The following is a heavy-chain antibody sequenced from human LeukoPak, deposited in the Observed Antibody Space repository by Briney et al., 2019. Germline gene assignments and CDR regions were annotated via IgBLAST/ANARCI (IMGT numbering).Heavy chain of an antibody. J-gene: IGHJ6*03. CDR2: MYTSGTT. CDR3: ARGESSSSPLYYYYYMDV. Sequence: PSQTLSLTCTVSGGSISSSNYYWSCIRLPAGKGLEWIGRMYTSGTTNYNPSLRSRFTISVDTSKNQFSLKLNSVTAADTAVYYCARGESSSSPLYYYYYMDVWGKGTTVTVSS. D-gene: IGHD6-6*01. CDR1: GGSISSSNYY. V-gene: IGHV4-61*02.